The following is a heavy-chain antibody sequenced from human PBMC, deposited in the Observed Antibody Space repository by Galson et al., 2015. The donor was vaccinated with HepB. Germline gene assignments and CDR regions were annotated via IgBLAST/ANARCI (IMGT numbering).Heavy chain of an antibody. CDR3: AGGYYDSSGYFS. CDR1: GGSISSGGYY. CDR2: IYYSGST. V-gene: IGHV4-31*03. Sequence: TLSLTCTVSGGSISSGGYYWSWIRQHPGKGLEWIGYIYYSGSTYYNPSLKRRVTISVDTSKNQFSLKLSSVTAADAAGYYCAGGYYDSSGYFSWGQGTLVTVSS. J-gene: IGHJ4*02. D-gene: IGHD3-22*01.